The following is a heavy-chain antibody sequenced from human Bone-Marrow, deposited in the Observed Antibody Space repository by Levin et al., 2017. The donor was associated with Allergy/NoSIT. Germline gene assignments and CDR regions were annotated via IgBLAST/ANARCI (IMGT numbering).Heavy chain of an antibody. CDR2: ISTYNGNR. D-gene: IGHD5-24*01. CDR3: ARDLGDGYNTWFVY. CDR1: GYMFTSFG. Sequence: GESLKISCKASGYMFTSFGISWVRQAPGQGLEWMGWISTYNGNRNYAQKFQDRVTMTTDTSTSTTYLELRSLRFDDTAVYYCARDLGDGYNTWFVYWGQGTLVTVFS. J-gene: IGHJ4*02. V-gene: IGHV1-18*01.